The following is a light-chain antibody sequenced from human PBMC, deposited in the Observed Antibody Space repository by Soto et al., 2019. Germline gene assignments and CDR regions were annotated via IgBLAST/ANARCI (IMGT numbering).Light chain of an antibody. CDR1: QSISNY. V-gene: IGKV1-39*01. CDR2: AAS. J-gene: IGKJ5*01. Sequence: DIQMTQSPCSLSASVGDRVTITCRASQSISNYLNWYQQKPGKAPKVLIYAASNLQSGVPSRFSGSGSGTDFTLTISSLQPEDFATYYCQQSYSTPITFGQGTRLEI. CDR3: QQSYSTPIT.